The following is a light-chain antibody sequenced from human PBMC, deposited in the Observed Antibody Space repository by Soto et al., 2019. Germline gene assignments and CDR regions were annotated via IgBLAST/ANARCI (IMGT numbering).Light chain of an antibody. J-gene: IGKJ3*01. CDR1: QDISNY. Sequence: DIQMTQSPSSLSASVGDRVTITCQANQDISNYLNWYQQTPGKAPKLLIYDASNVETGVPSRFSGGGFGTDFTFTISNLQPEDIATYYCQQYDHLPFTFGPGTKVDIK. CDR2: DAS. CDR3: QQYDHLPFT. V-gene: IGKV1-33*01.